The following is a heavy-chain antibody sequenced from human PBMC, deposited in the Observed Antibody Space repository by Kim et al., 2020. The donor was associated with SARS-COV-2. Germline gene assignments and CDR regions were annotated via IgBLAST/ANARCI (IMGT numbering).Heavy chain of an antibody. CDR2: T. J-gene: IGHJ5*02. CDR3: ARREVFPWFDP. V-gene: IGHV5-51*01. D-gene: IGHD1-26*01. Sequence: TRYSPSFQGQVTISADKSISTAYLQWSSLKASDTAMYYCARREVFPWFDPWGQGTLVTVSS.